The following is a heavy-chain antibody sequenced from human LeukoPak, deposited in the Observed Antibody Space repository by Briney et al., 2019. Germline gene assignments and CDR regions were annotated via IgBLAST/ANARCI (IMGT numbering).Heavy chain of an antibody. CDR3: AKNMWIAPAGSIFDY. Sequence: GGSLRLFCAASGFTFSSYAMSWVRRAPGKGLEWVSGISGSGGSTYYADSVRGRFTIYRDNSKNTLYLQMNRLRAEDTAVYYCAKNMWIAPAGSIFDYWGQGTLVTVSS. CDR2: ISGSGGST. J-gene: IGHJ4*02. V-gene: IGHV3-23*01. CDR1: GFTFSSYA. D-gene: IGHD6-13*01.